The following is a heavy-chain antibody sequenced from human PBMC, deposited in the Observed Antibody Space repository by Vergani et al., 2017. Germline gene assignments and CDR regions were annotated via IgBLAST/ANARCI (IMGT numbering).Heavy chain of an antibody. J-gene: IGHJ6*03. CDR2: ISGSGGST. V-gene: IGHV3-23*04. CDR1: GFSFSDHY. D-gene: IGHD6-6*01. Sequence: VQLVESGGGLVKPGGSLRLSCAASGFSFSDHYMTWIRQAPGKGLEWVSAISGSGGSTYYADSVKGRFTISRDNSKNTLYLQMNSLRAEDTAVYYCAKSLAAHIYMDVWGKGTTVTVSS. CDR3: AKSLAAHIYMDV.